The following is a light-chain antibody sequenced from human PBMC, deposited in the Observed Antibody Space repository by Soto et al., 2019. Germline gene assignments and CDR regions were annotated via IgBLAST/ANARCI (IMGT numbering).Light chain of an antibody. J-gene: IGKJ1*01. V-gene: IGKV3-20*01. CDR3: QQYGGSPST. CDR2: GAS. Sequence: EIVLTQSPGTLSLSQGERASLSCRASQSIANSLDWYQQKPGQAPRLLIFGASNRATGIPDRFSGSGSGTDFTLTISRLEPEDFAVYHCQQYGGSPSTFGQGTKVERK. CDR1: QSIANS.